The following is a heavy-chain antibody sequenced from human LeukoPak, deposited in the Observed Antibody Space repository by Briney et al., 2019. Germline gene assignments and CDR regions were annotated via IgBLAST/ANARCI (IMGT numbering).Heavy chain of an antibody. CDR2: IIPIFGTA. V-gene: IGHV1-69*13. Sequence: SVKVSCKASGVTFSSYAISWVRQAPGQGLEWMGGIIPIFGTANYAQKFQGRVTITADESTSTAYMELSSLRSEDTAVYYCARGRIVVVPAAINYYYYGMDVWGQGTTVTVSS. J-gene: IGHJ6*02. D-gene: IGHD2-2*02. CDR3: ARGRIVVVPAAINYYYYGMDV. CDR1: GVTFSSYA.